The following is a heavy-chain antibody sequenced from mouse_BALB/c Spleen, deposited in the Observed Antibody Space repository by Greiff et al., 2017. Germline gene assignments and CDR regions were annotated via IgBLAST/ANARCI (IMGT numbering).Heavy chain of an antibody. D-gene: IGHD2-1*01. Sequence: EVKLVESGGGLVQPGGSLKLSCAASGFTFSSYTMSWVRQTPEKRLEWVAYISNGGGSTYYPDTVKGRFTISRDNAKNTLYLQMSSLKSEDTAMYYCARRDYGNLYAMDYWGQGTSVTVSS. CDR3: ARRDYGNLYAMDY. CDR1: GFTFSSYT. J-gene: IGHJ4*01. CDR2: ISNGGGST. V-gene: IGHV5-12-2*01.